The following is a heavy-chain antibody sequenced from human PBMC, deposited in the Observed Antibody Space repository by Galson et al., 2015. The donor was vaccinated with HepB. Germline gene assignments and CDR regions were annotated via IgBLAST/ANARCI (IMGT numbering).Heavy chain of an antibody. V-gene: IGHV3-74*01. Sequence: SLRLSCAASGFTFSSYWMHWVRQAPGKGLVWVSRINSDGSSTSYADSVKGRFTISRDNAKNTLYLQMNSLRAEDTAVYYCARASGDFWSGLEPFDYWGQGTLVTVSS. D-gene: IGHD3-3*01. CDR3: ARASGDFWSGLEPFDY. CDR1: GFTFSSYW. CDR2: INSDGSST. J-gene: IGHJ4*02.